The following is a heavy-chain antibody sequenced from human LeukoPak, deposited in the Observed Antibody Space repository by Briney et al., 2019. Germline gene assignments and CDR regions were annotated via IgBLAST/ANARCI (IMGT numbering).Heavy chain of an antibody. CDR2: ISGSGGST. Sequence: GGSLRLSCAASGFTFSSYAMSWVRQAPGKGLEWGSAISGSGGSTYYADSVKGRFTISRDNSKNTLYLQMNSLRADDTAVYYCAKVLGPYYDSSGYYFGFDYWGQGTLVTVSS. CDR1: GFTFSSYA. J-gene: IGHJ4*02. D-gene: IGHD3-22*01. CDR3: AKVLGPYYDSSGYYFGFDY. V-gene: IGHV3-23*01.